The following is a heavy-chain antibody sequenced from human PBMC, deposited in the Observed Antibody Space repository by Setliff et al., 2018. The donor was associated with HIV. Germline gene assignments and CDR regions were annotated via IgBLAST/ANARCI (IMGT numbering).Heavy chain of an antibody. V-gene: IGHV1-18*01. CDR2: ISGYNGNT. CDR1: SYTFTRYG. J-gene: IGHJ3*02. D-gene: IGHD6-19*01. Sequence: ASVKVSCKASSYTFTRYGISWVRQAPGQGLEWMGWISGYNGNTRYAQSFQGRVAMTTETSTSTAYMEMRSLRSDDTAVYYCARVPFRSAWFSGGHDAFDIWGQGTMVTVSS. CDR3: ARVPFRSAWFSGGHDAFDI.